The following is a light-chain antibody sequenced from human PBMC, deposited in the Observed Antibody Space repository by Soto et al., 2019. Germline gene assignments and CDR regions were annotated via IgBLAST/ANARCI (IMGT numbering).Light chain of an antibody. J-gene: IGLJ3*02. V-gene: IGLV1-40*01. CDR1: TSNIGDYD. CDR3: QAYDRSQSGSV. Sequence: QSVLTQPPSVSGAPGQRVTISCAGSTSNIGDYDVHWYQQLPGTAPKLLIYGNNNRPSGVPDRFSGSKSGTSASLAITGLQAEDEDDYYCQAYDRSQSGSVFGGGTQLTVL. CDR2: GNN.